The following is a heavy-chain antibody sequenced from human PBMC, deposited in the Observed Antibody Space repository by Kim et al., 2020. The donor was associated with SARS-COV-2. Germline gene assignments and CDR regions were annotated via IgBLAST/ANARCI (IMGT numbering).Heavy chain of an antibody. J-gene: IGHJ6*02. CDR2: ISYDGSNK. V-gene: IGHV3-30*18. D-gene: IGHD6-19*01. CDR3: AKESAWLVLTIYYYYGMDV. Sequence: GGSLRLSCAASGFTFSSYGMHWVRQAPGKGLEWVAVISYDGSNKYYADSVKGRFTISRDNSKNTLYLQMNSLRAEDTAVYYCAKESAWLVLTIYYYYGMDVWGQGTTVTVSS. CDR1: GFTFSSYG.